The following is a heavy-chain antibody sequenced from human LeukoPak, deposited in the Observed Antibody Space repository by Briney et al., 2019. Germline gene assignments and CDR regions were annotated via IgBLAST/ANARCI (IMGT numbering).Heavy chain of an antibody. J-gene: IGHJ4*02. V-gene: IGHV1-46*03. Sequence: ASVTVSCKASGYSFTNYYIYWVRQAPGQGLEWMGLINPSVTTSYAQKFQGRLTMTKDTSTNTVYMELSSLISEDTAVYYCARGFPATFDYWGQGTLVTVSS. CDR1: GYSFTNYY. D-gene: IGHD2-2*01. CDR2: INPSVTT. CDR3: ARGFPATFDY.